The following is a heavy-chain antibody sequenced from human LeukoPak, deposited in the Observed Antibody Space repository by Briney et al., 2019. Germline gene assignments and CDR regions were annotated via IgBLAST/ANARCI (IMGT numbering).Heavy chain of an antibody. V-gene: IGHV3-21*01. CDR2: ISSSSSYI. CDR3: ARVPGSGTYYYYMDV. D-gene: IGHD3-10*01. Sequence: GGSLRLSCAASGFTFSSYSMNWVRQAPGKGLEWVSSISSSSSYIYYADSVKGRFTISRDNSKNTLYLQMNSLRAEDTAVYYCARVPGSGTYYYYMDVWGKGTTVTVSS. CDR1: GFTFSSYS. J-gene: IGHJ6*03.